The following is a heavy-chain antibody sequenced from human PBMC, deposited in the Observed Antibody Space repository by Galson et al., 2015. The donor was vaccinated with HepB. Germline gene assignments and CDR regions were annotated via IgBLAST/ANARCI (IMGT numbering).Heavy chain of an antibody. CDR1: EYTFTRYW. D-gene: IGHD1-26*01. Sequence: QSGAEVKKPGESLRISCKGSEYTFTRYWISWVRQMPGKGLEWMGRIDPTDSYTNYNASFRGHVTMSADKSINTAYLQWSSLKASDTAMYFCTREGAGSDSWGQGTLVTVSS. V-gene: IGHV5-10-1*01. CDR2: IDPTDSYT. CDR3: TREGAGSDS. J-gene: IGHJ4*02.